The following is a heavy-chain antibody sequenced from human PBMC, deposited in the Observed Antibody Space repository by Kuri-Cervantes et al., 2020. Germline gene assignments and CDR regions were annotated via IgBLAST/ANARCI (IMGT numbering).Heavy chain of an antibody. CDR2: IYYSGST. CDR1: GGSISSGGYY. CDR3: ARVYGDYAHDY. Sequence: SCTVSGGSISSGGYYWNWIRQHPGKGLEWIGYIYYSGSTYYNPSLKSRVTISVDTSKNQFSLKLSSVTAADTAVYYCARVYGDYAHDYWGQGTLVTVSS. J-gene: IGHJ4*02. V-gene: IGHV4-30-4*08. D-gene: IGHD4-17*01.